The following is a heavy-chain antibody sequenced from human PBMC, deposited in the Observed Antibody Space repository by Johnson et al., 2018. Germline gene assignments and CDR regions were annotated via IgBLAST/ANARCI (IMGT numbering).Heavy chain of an antibody. V-gene: IGHV3-30*03. CDR3: ARDRPGSGWDVVTAIQARGYFQH. D-gene: IGHD2-21*02. CDR2: ISYDGSNK. CDR1: GFTFSSYG. J-gene: IGHJ1*01. Sequence: QVQLVQSGGGVVQXGRSLRLSCAASGFTFSSYGMHWVRQAPGKGLEWVAVISYDGSNKYYADSVKGRFTIPRDNSKNTLYLQMNSLRAEDTAVYYCARDRPGSGWDVVTAIQARGYFQHWGQGTLVTVSS.